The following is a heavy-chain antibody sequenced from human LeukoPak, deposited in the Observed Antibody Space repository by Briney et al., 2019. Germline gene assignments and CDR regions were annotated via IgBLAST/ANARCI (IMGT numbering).Heavy chain of an antibody. CDR1: GFTFSSYS. CDR2: ISSSSSYI. D-gene: IGHD6-19*01. CDR3: ARVVEIAVAGPGY. V-gene: IGHV3-21*01. Sequence: PGGSLRLSCGASGFTFSSYSMNWVRQAPGKGLEWVSSISSSSSYIYYADSVKGRFTISRDNAKNSLYLQMNSLRAEDTAVYYCARVVEIAVAGPGYWGQGTLVTVSS. J-gene: IGHJ4*02.